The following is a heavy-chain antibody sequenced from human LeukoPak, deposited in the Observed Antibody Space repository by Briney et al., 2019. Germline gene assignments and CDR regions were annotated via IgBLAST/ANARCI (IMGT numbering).Heavy chain of an antibody. D-gene: IGHD2-15*01. CDR2: IYPGDSDT. V-gene: IGHV5-51*01. CDR1: GYSFTSYW. Sequence: GESLKISCKGSGYSFTSYWIGWVRQMPGKGLEWMGIIYPGDSDTRYSPSFQGQVTISADKSISTAYLQWSSLKASDTAMYYCARGYCSGGSCYLEVDYWGQGTLVTVSS. CDR3: ARGYCSGGSCYLEVDY. J-gene: IGHJ4*02.